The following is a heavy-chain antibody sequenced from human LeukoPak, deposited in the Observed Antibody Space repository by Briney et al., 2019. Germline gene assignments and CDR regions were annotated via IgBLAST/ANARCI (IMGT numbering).Heavy chain of an antibody. V-gene: IGHV4-39*01. CDR1: GGSISSSGYY. CDR2: IYYSEST. Sequence: PSETLSLTCTVSGGSISSSGYYWGWIRQPPGKGLEWIGSIYYSESTYYNPSLKSRVTISVDTSKNQFSLKLSSVPAADTAVYYCARHAGWYNWNAEIDYWGQGTLVTVSS. CDR3: ARHAGWYNWNAEIDY. J-gene: IGHJ4*02. D-gene: IGHD1-20*01.